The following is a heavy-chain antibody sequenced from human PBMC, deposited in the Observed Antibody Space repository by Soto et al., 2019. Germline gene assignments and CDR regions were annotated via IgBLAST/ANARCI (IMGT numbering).Heavy chain of an antibody. D-gene: IGHD3-9*01. CDR3: GRLEGLATISYYFDY. V-gene: IGHV4-39*01. CDR1: GGSVSSSSYY. J-gene: IGHJ4*02. Sequence: SETLSLTSTVSGGSVSSSSYYWGWVRQPPGKGLEWIGSVYYSGSTYYNPSLESRVTISVDKTKNQFSLKLMSLSAADTAVYYCGRLEGLATISYYFDYWGQGALVTVSS. CDR2: VYYSGST.